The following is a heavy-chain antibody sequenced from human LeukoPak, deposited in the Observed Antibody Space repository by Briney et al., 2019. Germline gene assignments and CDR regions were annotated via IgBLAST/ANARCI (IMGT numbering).Heavy chain of an antibody. V-gene: IGHV3-48*03. CDR2: ISTSGSTI. J-gene: IGHJ4*02. D-gene: IGHD6-19*01. Sequence: GGSLRLSCAASGFTFSSYSMNWVRQAPGKGLDWVSYISTSGSTIHYADSVRGRFTISRDNAKNSLYLQMNSLRDEDTAVYYCASVEAGIAVACIQYWGQGTLVTVSS. CDR3: ASVEAGIAVACIQY. CDR1: GFTFSSYS.